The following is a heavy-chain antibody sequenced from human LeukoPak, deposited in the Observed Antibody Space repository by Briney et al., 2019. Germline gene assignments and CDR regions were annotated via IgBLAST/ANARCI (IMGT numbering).Heavy chain of an antibody. CDR1: GFTFSRYW. CDR3: AREHFGYSYEY. D-gene: IGHD5-18*01. CDR2: MNSDGSST. Sequence: QPGGSLRLSCAASGFTFSRYWMHWVRQAPGKGLVWVSHMNSDGSSTDYADYVKGRFTISRDNAKNTLYLQMNSLRAEDTAVYYCAREHFGYSYEYWGLGTPVTVSS. J-gene: IGHJ4*02. V-gene: IGHV3-74*01.